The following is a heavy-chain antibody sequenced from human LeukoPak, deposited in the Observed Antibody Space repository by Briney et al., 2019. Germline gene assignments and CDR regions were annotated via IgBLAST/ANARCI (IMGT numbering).Heavy chain of an antibody. D-gene: IGHD3-22*01. Sequence: ASVKVSCKASGGTFSSYAISWVRQAPGQGLEWMGRIIPIFGTANYAQKSQGRVTITTEESTSTAYMELSSLRSEDTAVYYCARVNNYYDSSGYYPLDYWGQGTLVTVSS. CDR2: IIPIFGTA. CDR1: GGTFSSYA. J-gene: IGHJ4*02. CDR3: ARVNNYYDSSGYYPLDY. V-gene: IGHV1-69*05.